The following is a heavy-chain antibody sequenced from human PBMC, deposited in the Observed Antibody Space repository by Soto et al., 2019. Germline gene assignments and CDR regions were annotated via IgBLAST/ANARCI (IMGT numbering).Heavy chain of an antibody. CDR3: ARHARGCGGDCYMVFNWFDP. CDR2: IDPSDSYT. CDR1: GYSFTSYW. V-gene: IGHV5-10-1*01. Sequence: EVQLVQSGAEVKKPGESLRISCKGSGYSFTSYWISWVRQMPGKGLEWMGRIDPSDSYTNYSPSFQGHVTISADKSISTAYLQWSSLKSSDTAMYYCARHARGCGGDCYMVFNWFDPCGQGTLVTVSS. J-gene: IGHJ5*02. D-gene: IGHD2-21*02.